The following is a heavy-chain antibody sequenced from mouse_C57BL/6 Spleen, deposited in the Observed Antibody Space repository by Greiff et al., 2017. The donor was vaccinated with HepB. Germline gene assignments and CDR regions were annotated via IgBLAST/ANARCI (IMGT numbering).Heavy chain of an antibody. Sequence: EVQVVESGPELVKPGASVKISCKASGYSFTGYYMNWVKQSPEKSLEWIGEINPSTGGTTYNQKFKAKATLTVDKSSSTAYMQLKSLTSEDSAVYYCAPYYYGSSYHVGFAYWGQGTLVTVSA. CDR1: GYSFTGYY. CDR3: APYYYGSSYHVGFAY. D-gene: IGHD1-1*01. CDR2: INPSTGGT. V-gene: IGHV1-42*01. J-gene: IGHJ3*01.